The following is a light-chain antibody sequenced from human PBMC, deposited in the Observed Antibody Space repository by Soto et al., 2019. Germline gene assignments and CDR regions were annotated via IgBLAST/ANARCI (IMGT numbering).Light chain of an antibody. Sequence: QSVLTQPASVSGSLGQSITISCSGTSSDVGRYNYVSWYQQYPGKAPKLMIYAVSHRPSGVSDRFSGSKSGITASLTISGLQLGDEADYYCSSHTTRSTHVFGTGTKLTVL. V-gene: IGLV2-14*01. CDR3: SSHTTRSTHV. CDR2: AVS. CDR1: SSDVGRYNY. J-gene: IGLJ1*01.